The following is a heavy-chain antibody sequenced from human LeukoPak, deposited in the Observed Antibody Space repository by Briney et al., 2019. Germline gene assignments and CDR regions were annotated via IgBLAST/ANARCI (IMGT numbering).Heavy chain of an antibody. CDR1: GFTFSSNY. J-gene: IGHJ4*02. CDR3: ARDGIEMAAFDY. V-gene: IGHV3-53*01. CDR2: MYSGGST. D-gene: IGHD1-20*01. Sequence: GGSLRLSCAASGFTFSSNYMSWVRQAPGKGVEWVSVMYSGGSTYYADSVKGRFTISRDNSKNTLYLQMNSLRAEDTAVYYCARDGIEMAAFDYWGQGTLVTVSS.